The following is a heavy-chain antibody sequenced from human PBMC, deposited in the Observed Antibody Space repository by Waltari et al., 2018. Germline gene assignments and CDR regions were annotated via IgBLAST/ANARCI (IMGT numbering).Heavy chain of an antibody. CDR3: ARVNNQYVGGNSIQFYDF. CDR1: GYAFVGYY. CDR2: INPKSGRTDR. V-gene: IGHV1-2*02. D-gene: IGHD3-16*01. J-gene: IGHJ4*02. Sequence: QVQLVQSGAAVKQPGASVQVSCKTSGYAFVGYYIHWARQAPGQGLEWMGWINPKSGRTDRNYAQKFQGRITMTRDTSVSTAYLELSRLRSDDTAIYYCARVNNQYVGGNSIQFYDFWGQGTLVTVSS.